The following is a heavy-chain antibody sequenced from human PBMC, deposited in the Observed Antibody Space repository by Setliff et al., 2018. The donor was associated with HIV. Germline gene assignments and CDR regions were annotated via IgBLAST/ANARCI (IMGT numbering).Heavy chain of an antibody. J-gene: IGHJ3*02. D-gene: IGHD2-2*02. CDR1: GYSISSGYY. Sequence: SETLSLTCAVSGYSISSGYYWGWIRQPPGKGLEWIGSIYHSGSTYYNPSLKSRVTISVDTSKNQFSLKLSSVTAADTAVYYCARRLEYPYAFDIWGQGTMVTVSS. CDR3: ARRLEYPYAFDI. CDR2: IYHSGST. V-gene: IGHV4-38-2*01.